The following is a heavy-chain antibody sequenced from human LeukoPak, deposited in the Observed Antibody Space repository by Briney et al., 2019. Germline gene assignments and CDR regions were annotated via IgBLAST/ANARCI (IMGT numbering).Heavy chain of an antibody. CDR1: GFTFSIYA. D-gene: IGHD3-10*01. CDR3: AKAQALWFGEY. V-gene: IGHV3-23*01. CDR2: ISGSGGST. Sequence: GGSLRLSCAASGFTFSIYAMSWVRQAPGKGLEWVSAISGSGGSTYYADSVKGRFTISRDNSKNTLYLQMNSLRAEDTAVYYCAKAQALWFGEYWGQGTLVTVSS. J-gene: IGHJ4*02.